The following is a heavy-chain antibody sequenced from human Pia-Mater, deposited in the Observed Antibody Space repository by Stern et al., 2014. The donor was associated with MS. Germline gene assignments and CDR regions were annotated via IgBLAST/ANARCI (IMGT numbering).Heavy chain of an antibody. CDR1: GGTFSSYA. D-gene: IGHD5-24*01. V-gene: IGHV1-69*06. CDR2: IIPIFGTA. Sequence: VQLVESGAAVKKPGSSVKVSCKASGGTFSSYAISWVRQAPGQGLEWMGGIIPIFGTANYAQKFQGRVTITADKSPSTAYMELSSLRSEDTAVYYCARDYGMTTTTGAFDIWGQGTMVTVSS. CDR3: ARDYGMTTTTGAFDI. J-gene: IGHJ3*02.